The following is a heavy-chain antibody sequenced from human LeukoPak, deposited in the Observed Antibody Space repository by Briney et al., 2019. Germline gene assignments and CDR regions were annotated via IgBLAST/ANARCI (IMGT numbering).Heavy chain of an antibody. J-gene: IGHJ4*02. D-gene: IGHD1-14*01. CDR1: GFTFSSYS. CDR2: ISSSSSTI. CDR3: AKGRPRSFDY. Sequence: PGGSLRLSCAASGFTFSSYSMNWVRQAPGKGLEWVSYISSSSSTIYYADSVKGRFTISRDNSKTTLYLQMNSLRAEDTAVYYCAKGRPRSFDYWGQGTLVTVSS. V-gene: IGHV3-48*01.